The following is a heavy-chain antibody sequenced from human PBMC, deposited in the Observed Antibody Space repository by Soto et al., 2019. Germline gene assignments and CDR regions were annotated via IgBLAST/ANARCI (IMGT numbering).Heavy chain of an antibody. CDR3: VEGWNDF. J-gene: IGHJ4*02. CDR1: GFMFSSAW. CDR2: IKSKRDGGTT. D-gene: IGHD1-1*01. Sequence: HLVESGGDLVQPGGSLRLSCAASGFMFSSAWMSWVRRAPGKGLEWVGRIKSKRDGGTTDYAPPVKGRFVISRDDSKNTLYLQMNSLKTDDTAVYYCVEGWNDFWGQGTLVAVSS. V-gene: IGHV3-15*01.